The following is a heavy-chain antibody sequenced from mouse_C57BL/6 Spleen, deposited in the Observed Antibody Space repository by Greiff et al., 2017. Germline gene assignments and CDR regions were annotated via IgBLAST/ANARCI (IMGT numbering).Heavy chain of an antibody. Sequence: EVQLQQPGPVLVKPGASVKMSCKASGYTFTDYCMNWVKQSPGQSLEWIGVINPYTGGTSYNQKFKGKATLTVDKSSSTAYMERNSLTSEDSAVYYCARRGYYGNNIYAMDYWGQGTSVTVSS. V-gene: IGHV1-19*01. D-gene: IGHD2-1*01. CDR2: INPYTGGT. CDR1: GYTFTDYC. CDR3: ARRGYYGNNIYAMDY. J-gene: IGHJ4*01.